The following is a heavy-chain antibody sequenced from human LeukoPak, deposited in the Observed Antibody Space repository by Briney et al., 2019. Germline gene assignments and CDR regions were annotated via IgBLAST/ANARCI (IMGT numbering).Heavy chain of an antibody. V-gene: IGHV3-7*03. CDR2: INQDGSEK. J-gene: IGHJ4*02. CDR1: GFTFSNYW. CDR3: AKDIAAAGMEALDY. D-gene: IGHD6-13*01. Sequence: GGSLRLSCAASGFTFSNYWMSWVRQAPGKGLEWVANINQDGSEKYYVDSVRGRFTISRDNAENSLYLQMNSLRAEDTAVYYCAKDIAAAGMEALDYWGQGTLVTVSS.